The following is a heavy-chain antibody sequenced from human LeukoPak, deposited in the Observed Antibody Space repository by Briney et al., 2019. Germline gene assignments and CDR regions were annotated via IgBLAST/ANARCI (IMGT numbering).Heavy chain of an antibody. J-gene: IGHJ4*02. CDR3: ASKRPGDDILTGYGY. CDR1: GGTFSSYA. CDR2: IIPIFGTA. Sequence: ASVKVSCKASGGTFSSYAISWVRQAPGQGLEWMGGIIPIFGTANYAQKFQGRVTITADKSTSTAYMELSSLRSEDTAVYYCASKRPGDDILTGYGYWGQGTLATVSS. D-gene: IGHD3-9*01. V-gene: IGHV1-69*06.